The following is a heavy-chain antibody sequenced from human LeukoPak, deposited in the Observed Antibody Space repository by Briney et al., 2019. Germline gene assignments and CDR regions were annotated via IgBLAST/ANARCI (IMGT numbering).Heavy chain of an antibody. V-gene: IGHV4-34*01. CDR3: ARGPTIFGVVITRGYYYGMDV. CDR1: GGSFSGYY. CDR2: INHSGST. J-gene: IGHJ6*02. D-gene: IGHD3-3*01. Sequence: PSETLSLTCAVYGGSFSGYYWSWIRQPPGKGLEWIGEINHSGSTNYNPSLKSRVTISVDTSKNQFSLKLSSVTAADTAVYYCARGPTIFGVVITRGYYYGMDVWGQGTTDTVSS.